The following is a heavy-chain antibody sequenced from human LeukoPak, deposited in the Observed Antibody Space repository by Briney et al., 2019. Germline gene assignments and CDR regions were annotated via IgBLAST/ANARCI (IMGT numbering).Heavy chain of an antibody. CDR3: ARSVRYNSFSSDY. J-gene: IGHJ4*02. V-gene: IGHV1-24*01. Sequence: ASVKVSRKVSGYTLIELSMHWVGPAPAKGLEWMGGFDPEDGETIYAQKFQGRVTMTEDTSTDTAYMELSSLRSEDTAVYYCARSVRYNSFSSDYWGQGTLVTVSS. D-gene: IGHD1-20*01. CDR2: FDPEDGET. CDR1: GYTLIELS.